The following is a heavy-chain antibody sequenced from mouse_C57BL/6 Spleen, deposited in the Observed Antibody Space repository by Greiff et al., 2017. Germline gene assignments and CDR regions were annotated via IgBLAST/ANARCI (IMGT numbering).Heavy chain of an antibody. Sequence: VQLQQPGAELVKPGASVKMSCKASGYTFTSYWITWVKQRPGQGLEWIGDIYPGSGSTNYNEKFKSKATLTVDTSSSTAYMQLSSLTSEDSAVYYCASSYDGEDWFAYWGQGTLVTVSA. CDR2: IYPGSGST. CDR1: GYTFTSYW. D-gene: IGHD2-12*01. CDR3: ASSYDGEDWFAY. J-gene: IGHJ3*01. V-gene: IGHV1-55*01.